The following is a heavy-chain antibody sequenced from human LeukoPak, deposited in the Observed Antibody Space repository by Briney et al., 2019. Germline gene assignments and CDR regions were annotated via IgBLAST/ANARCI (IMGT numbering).Heavy chain of an antibody. Sequence: SETLSLTCTVSGGSISSYYWSWIRQPSGKGLEWIGYIYYSGSTNYNPSLKSRVTISVDTSKNQFSLKLSSVTAADTAVYYCARGGRGYSSGWYFYYWGQGTLVTVSS. J-gene: IGHJ4*02. CDR2: IYYSGST. D-gene: IGHD6-19*01. V-gene: IGHV4-59*12. CDR1: GGSISSYY. CDR3: ARGGRGYSSGWYFYY.